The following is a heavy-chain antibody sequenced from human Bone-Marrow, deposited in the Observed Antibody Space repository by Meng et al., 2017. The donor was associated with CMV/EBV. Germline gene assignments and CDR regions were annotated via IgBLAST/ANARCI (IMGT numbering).Heavy chain of an antibody. V-gene: IGHV1-69*10. Sequence: SVKVSCKASGGTFSSYAISWVRQAPGQGLEWMGGIIPILGIANYAQKFQGRVTITADKSTSTAYMELSSLRSEDTAMYYCARDHTANLDYWGQGTLVTVSS. CDR3: ARDHTANLDY. CDR2: IIPILGIA. D-gene: IGHD5-18*01. CDR1: GGTFSSYA. J-gene: IGHJ4*02.